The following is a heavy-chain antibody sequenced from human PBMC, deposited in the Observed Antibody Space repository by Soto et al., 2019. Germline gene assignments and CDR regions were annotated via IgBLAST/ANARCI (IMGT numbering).Heavy chain of an antibody. D-gene: IGHD3-10*01. CDR3: AKGRGGTGSLTPPVDF. J-gene: IGHJ4*02. CDR2: ISGGGDTT. Sequence: EVQLLESGGGLVQPGGSLRLSCAASGFTFNNYAMTWVRQAPGKGLEWVSAISGGGDTTSYADSVKGRFTVSRDGSKNTLYLQMSSVRAEDTALYYCAKGRGGTGSLTPPVDFWGQGTLVTVSS. CDR1: GFTFNNYA. V-gene: IGHV3-23*01.